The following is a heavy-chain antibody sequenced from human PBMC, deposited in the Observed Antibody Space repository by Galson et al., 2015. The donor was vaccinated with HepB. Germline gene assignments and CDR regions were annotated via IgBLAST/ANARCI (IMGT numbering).Heavy chain of an antibody. CDR1: GFTFDDYA. Sequence: SLRLSCAASGFTFDDYAMHWVRQAPGKGLEWVSGISWNSGSIGYADSVKGRFTISRDNAKNSLYLQMNSLRAEDTALYYCAKDTASYGGNSDFDYWGQGTLVTVSS. CDR3: AKDTASYGGNSDFDY. V-gene: IGHV3-9*01. D-gene: IGHD4-23*01. J-gene: IGHJ4*02. CDR2: ISWNSGSI.